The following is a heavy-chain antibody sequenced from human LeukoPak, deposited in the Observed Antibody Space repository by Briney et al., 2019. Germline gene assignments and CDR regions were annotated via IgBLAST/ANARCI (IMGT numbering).Heavy chain of an antibody. CDR2: ISSSSSTI. CDR3: AKSLYYYDTSAYWFDP. D-gene: IGHD3-22*01. Sequence: PGGSLRLSCAASGLTISSYSMNWVRQAPGKGLQWVSYISSSSSTIYYADSVKGRFTISRDNAKNSLYLLMNSLRAEDTAVYYCAKSLYYYDTSAYWFDPWGQGTLVTVSS. CDR1: GLTISSYS. J-gene: IGHJ5*02. V-gene: IGHV3-48*01.